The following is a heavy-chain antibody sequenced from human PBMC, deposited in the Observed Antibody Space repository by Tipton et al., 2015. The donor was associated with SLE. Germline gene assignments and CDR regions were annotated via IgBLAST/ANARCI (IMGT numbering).Heavy chain of an antibody. V-gene: IGHV4-34*01. J-gene: IGHJ4*02. D-gene: IGHD3-22*01. Sequence: TLSLTCAVYGGSFSGYYWSWIRQPPGKGLEWIGEINHSGSTNYNPSLKSRVTISVGTSKNQFSLKLSSVTAADTAVYYCARDHYDSSGYYSFFDYWGQGTLVTVSS. CDR2: INHSGST. CDR1: GGSFSGYY. CDR3: ARDHYDSSGYYSFFDY.